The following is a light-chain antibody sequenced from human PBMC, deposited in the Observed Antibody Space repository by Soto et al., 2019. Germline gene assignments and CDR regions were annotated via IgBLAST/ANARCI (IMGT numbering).Light chain of an antibody. CDR1: QSVSSSY. J-gene: IGKJ1*01. Sequence: EIVLTQSPGTLSLSPGERATLSCRASQSVSSSYLAWYQQKPGQAPRLLIYGASSMATGIPDRFSGSGSGTDFTVTISRLEPEDVAVYYCQQYGSSPRTFGQGTKVEIK. V-gene: IGKV3-20*01. CDR3: QQYGSSPRT. CDR2: GAS.